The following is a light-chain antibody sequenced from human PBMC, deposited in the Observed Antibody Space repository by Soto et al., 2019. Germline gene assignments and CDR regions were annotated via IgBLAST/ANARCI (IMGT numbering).Light chain of an antibody. CDR1: QSVSSIY. J-gene: IGKJ1*01. CDR3: QKYGSSPWT. Sequence: EIVLTQSPGTLSLSPGERATLSCRASQSVSSIYLAWYQQKPGQAPRLRIYGASSRATGIPDRFSGSGSGTVFTLTISRLEAEVFAVYYCQKYGSSPWTFSQGTKVES. V-gene: IGKV3-20*01. CDR2: GAS.